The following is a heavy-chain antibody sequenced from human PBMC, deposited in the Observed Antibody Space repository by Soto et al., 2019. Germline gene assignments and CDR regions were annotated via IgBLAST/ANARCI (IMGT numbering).Heavy chain of an antibody. CDR3: ARAYYDILTGYPGAAFDI. Sequence: QVELVQSGAEVKKPGSSVKVSCKASGGTFSSYAISWVRQAPGQGLEWMRGIIPIFGTANYAQKFQGRVTITADESTSTAYMELSSLRSEDTAVYYCARAYYDILTGYPGAAFDIWGQGTMVTVSS. V-gene: IGHV1-69*01. CDR1: GGTFSSYA. D-gene: IGHD3-9*01. J-gene: IGHJ3*02. CDR2: IIPIFGTA.